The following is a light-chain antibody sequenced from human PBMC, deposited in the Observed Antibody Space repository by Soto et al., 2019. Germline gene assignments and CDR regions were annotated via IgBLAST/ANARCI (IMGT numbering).Light chain of an antibody. CDR2: AAS. J-gene: IGKJ5*01. Sequence: DVQMTQYPSSVSASVGDRVTITCRASQGIGRWLAWYQQRPGKAPSFLIYAASSLQGGDPSRFSGSGSGTDFTLTISNLQPEDFPTYFWQQCDSFPVTFGQGTRLEMK. CDR1: QGIGRW. CDR3: QQCDSFPVT. V-gene: IGKV1D-12*01.